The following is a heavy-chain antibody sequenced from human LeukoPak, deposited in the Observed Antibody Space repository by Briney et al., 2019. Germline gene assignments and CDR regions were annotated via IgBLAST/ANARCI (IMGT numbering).Heavy chain of an antibody. CDR2: INHSGST. Sequence: SQTLSLTCAVYGGSFSGYYWSWIRQPPGKGLEWIGEINHSGSTNYNPSLKSRVTISVDTSKNQFSLKLSSVTAADTAVYYCARGRGYYGSGMLYGMDVWGKGTTVTVSS. CDR3: ARGRGYYGSGMLYGMDV. J-gene: IGHJ6*04. CDR1: GGSFSGYY. D-gene: IGHD3-10*01. V-gene: IGHV4-34*01.